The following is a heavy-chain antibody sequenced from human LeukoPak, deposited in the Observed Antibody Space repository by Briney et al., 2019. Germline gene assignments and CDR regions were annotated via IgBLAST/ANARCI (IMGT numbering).Heavy chain of an antibody. D-gene: IGHD4-23*01. Sequence: RASVKVSCKASGYTFTTYAMNWVRQAPGQGLEWMGWINTNIGNPTYAQGFTGRFVFSLDTSVRTAYLQMSSLKAEDTAVYYCARGIYGGNSGDTFDIWGQGTMVTVSS. CDR1: GYTFTTYA. J-gene: IGHJ3*02. V-gene: IGHV7-4-1*02. CDR2: INTNIGNP. CDR3: ARGIYGGNSGDTFDI.